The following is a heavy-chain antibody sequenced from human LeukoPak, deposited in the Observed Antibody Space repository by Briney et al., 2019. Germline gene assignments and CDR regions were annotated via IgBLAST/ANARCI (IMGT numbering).Heavy chain of an antibody. Sequence: RPGGSLRLSCAASGFTFSSYSMNWVRQAPGKGLEWVSSISSSSSYIYYADSVKGRFTISRDNAKNSLYLQMNSLRAEDTAVYYCARDRNYDRPADAFDIWGQGTMVTVSS. CDR1: GFTFSSYS. CDR3: ARDRNYDRPADAFDI. J-gene: IGHJ3*02. D-gene: IGHD3-22*01. CDR2: ISSSSSYI. V-gene: IGHV3-21*01.